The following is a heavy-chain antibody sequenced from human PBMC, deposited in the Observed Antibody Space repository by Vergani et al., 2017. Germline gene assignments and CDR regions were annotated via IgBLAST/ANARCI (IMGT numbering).Heavy chain of an antibody. V-gene: IGHV1-46*03. D-gene: IGHD6-19*01. CDR2: INPSGGST. CDR1: GYTFTSYY. Sequence: QVQLVQSGAEVKKPGASVKVSCKASGYTFTSYYMHWVRQAPGQGLEWMGIINPSGGSTSYAQKFQGRVTMTRDTSTSTVYMELSSLRSEDTAVYYCARDRDSSGWYGYYYYGMDVWGQGTTVTVSS. CDR3: ARDRDSSGWYGYYYYGMDV. J-gene: IGHJ6*02.